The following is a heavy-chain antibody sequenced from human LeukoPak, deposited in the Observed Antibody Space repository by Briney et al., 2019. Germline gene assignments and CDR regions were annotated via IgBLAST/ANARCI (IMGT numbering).Heavy chain of an antibody. V-gene: IGHV1-2*02. CDR3: AREKITMARGVIRGNWFDP. CDR2: INPNSGGT. CDR1: GYTFTSYY. D-gene: IGHD3-10*01. J-gene: IGHJ5*02. Sequence: ASVKVSCKASGYTFTSYYMHWVRQAPGQGLEWMGWINPNSGGTNYAQKFQGRVTMTRDTSISTAYMELSRLRSDDTAVYYCAREKITMARGVIRGNWFDPWGQGTLVTVSS.